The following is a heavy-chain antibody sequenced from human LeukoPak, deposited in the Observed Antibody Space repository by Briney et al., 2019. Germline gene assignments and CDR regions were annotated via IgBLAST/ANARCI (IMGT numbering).Heavy chain of an antibody. CDR1: GGSFSGYY. CDR3: AGGNGWYYFYYFDY. J-gene: IGHJ4*02. CDR2: INHSGST. Sequence: PSETLSLTCAVYGGSFSGYYWSWIRQPPGKGLEWIGEINHSGSTNYNPSLKSRVTISVDTSKNQFSLKLSSVTAADTAVYYCAGGNGWYYFYYFDYWGQGTLVTVSS. D-gene: IGHD6-19*01. V-gene: IGHV4-34*01.